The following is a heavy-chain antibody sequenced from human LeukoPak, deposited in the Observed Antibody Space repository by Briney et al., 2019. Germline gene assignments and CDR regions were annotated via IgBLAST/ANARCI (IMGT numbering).Heavy chain of an antibody. J-gene: IGHJ6*03. Sequence: GGSLRLSCAASGFTFSSYSMNWVRQAPGKGLEWVSSISSSSSYIYYADSVKGRFTISRDNAKNSLYLQMNSLRAEDTAVYYCARSPDNYYYMDVWGKGTTVTVSS. CDR3: ARSPDNYYYMDV. CDR2: ISSSSSYI. CDR1: GFTFSSYS. V-gene: IGHV3-21*01.